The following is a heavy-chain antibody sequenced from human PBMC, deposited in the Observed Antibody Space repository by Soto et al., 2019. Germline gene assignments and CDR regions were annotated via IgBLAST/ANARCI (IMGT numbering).Heavy chain of an antibody. CDR2: IYYSGST. CDR3: GTTGYYHVMDV. Sequence: PSETLSLTCTVSGGSISSYYWSWIRQPPGKGLEWIGYIYYSGSTNYNPSLKSRVTISVDTSKNQFSLKLSSVTAADTAVYYCGTTGYYHVMDVWGQGTTVTVSS. J-gene: IGHJ6*02. CDR1: GGSISSYY. D-gene: IGHD4-17*01. V-gene: IGHV4-59*01.